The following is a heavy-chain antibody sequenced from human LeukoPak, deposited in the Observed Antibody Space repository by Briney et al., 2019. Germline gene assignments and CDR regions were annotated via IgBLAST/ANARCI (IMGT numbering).Heavy chain of an antibody. J-gene: IGHJ4*02. CDR2: ISSSGCTI. V-gene: IGHV3-11*01. CDR3: ARSGSYGLDY. CDR1: DFTLGDYN. Sequence: GGSLRLSCEALDFTLGDYNMTWIRRAPGKGLKWVSYISSSGCTIYYADSVKGRFTISRDNAKNSLYLQMNSLRAEDTAVYYCARSGSYGLDYWGQGTLVTVSS. D-gene: IGHD1-26*01.